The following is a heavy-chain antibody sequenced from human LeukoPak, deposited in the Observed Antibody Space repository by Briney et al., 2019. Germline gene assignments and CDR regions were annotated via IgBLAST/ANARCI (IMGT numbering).Heavy chain of an antibody. CDR3: AGLSAAGIDY. J-gene: IGHJ4*02. CDR2: INHSGST. Sequence: SETLSLTCAVYGVSFSGYYWSWIRQPPGKGLEWIGEINHSGSTNYNPSLRSRVTISVDTSKNQFSLKLSSVTAADTAVYYCAGLSAAGIDYWGQGTLVTVSS. V-gene: IGHV4-34*01. D-gene: IGHD6-13*01. CDR1: GVSFSGYY.